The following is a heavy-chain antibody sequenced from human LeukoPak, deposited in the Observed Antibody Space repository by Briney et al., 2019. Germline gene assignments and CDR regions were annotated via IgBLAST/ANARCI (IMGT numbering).Heavy chain of an antibody. CDR1: GYTFTGYF. J-gene: IGHJ4*02. V-gene: IGHV1-2*02. Sequence: ASVKVSCKASGYTFTGYFMHWVRQAPGQGLEWMGWLNPNSGGTNYAQKFQGRVTMTGDTSTSTAYLELSSLRSDDTAVYYCAGLYSSGWYYGYWGQGTLVTVSS. CDR2: LNPNSGGT. CDR3: AGLYSSGWYYGY. D-gene: IGHD6-19*01.